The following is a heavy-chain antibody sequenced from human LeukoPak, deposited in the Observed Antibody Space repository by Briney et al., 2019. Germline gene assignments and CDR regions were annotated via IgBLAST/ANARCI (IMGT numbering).Heavy chain of an antibody. Sequence: PGGSLRLSCAASGFTFSSYGMHWVRQAPGKGLEWVAVISYDGSNKYYADSVKGRFTISRDNSKSTLYLQMNSLRAEDTAVYYCAKDLSSGWTNWFDPWGQGTLVTVSS. J-gene: IGHJ5*02. D-gene: IGHD6-19*01. CDR1: GFTFSSYG. CDR2: ISYDGSNK. CDR3: AKDLSSGWTNWFDP. V-gene: IGHV3-30*18.